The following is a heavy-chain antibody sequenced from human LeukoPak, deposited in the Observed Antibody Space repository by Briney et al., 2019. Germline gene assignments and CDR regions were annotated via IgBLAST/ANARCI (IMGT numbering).Heavy chain of an antibody. Sequence: GASVKVSCKASGYTFTSYAMHWVRQALGQRLEWMGWINAGNGNTKYSQKFQGRVTITRDTSASTAYMELSSLRSGDTAVYYCAREGLRSWDYVWGSYRFIPRFDPWGQGTLVTVSS. D-gene: IGHD3-16*02. CDR1: GYTFTSYA. J-gene: IGHJ5*02. CDR2: INAGNGNT. CDR3: AREGLRSWDYVWGSYRFIPRFDP. V-gene: IGHV1-3*01.